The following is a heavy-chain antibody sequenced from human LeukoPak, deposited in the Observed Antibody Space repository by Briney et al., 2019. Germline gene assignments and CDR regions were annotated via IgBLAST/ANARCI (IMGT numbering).Heavy chain of an antibody. CDR1: GYTFTSYY. CDR2: INPSGGST. J-gene: IGHJ2*01. Sequence: ASVKVSCKASGYTFTSYYMHWVRQAPGQGLEWMGIINPSGGSTSYAQKFQGRVTMTRDTSTSTVYMELSSLRSEDTAVYYCARGGRWLRPGVQCWYFDLWGRGTLVTASS. D-gene: IGHD3-10*01. V-gene: IGHV1-46*01. CDR3: ARGGRWLRPGVQCWYFDL.